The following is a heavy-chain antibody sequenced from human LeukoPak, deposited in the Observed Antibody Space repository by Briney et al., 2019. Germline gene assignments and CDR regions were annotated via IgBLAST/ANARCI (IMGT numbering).Heavy chain of an antibody. D-gene: IGHD1-26*01. J-gene: IGHJ4*02. CDR2: ISAYNGNT. Sequence: ASVKVSCKASGYTFTSYGISWVRQVPGQGLEWMGWISAYNGNTNYAQKLQGRVTMTTDTSTSTAYMELRSLRSDDTAVYYCARAARGSYLGHFDYWGQGTLVTVSS. V-gene: IGHV1-18*01. CDR1: GYTFTSYG. CDR3: ARAARGSYLGHFDY.